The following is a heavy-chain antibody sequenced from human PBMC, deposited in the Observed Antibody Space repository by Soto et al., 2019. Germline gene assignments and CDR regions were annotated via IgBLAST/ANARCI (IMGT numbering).Heavy chain of an antibody. Sequence: EVQLVESGGGLVQPGRSLRLSCAASGFTFDDYAMHWVRQAPGKGLEWVSGISWYSGSIGYADSVKGRFTIYRDNAKNSLYLQMNSLRTEDTALYYCAKDLYSAAGTIGYWGQGTLVTVSS. CDR3: AKDLYSAAGTIGY. V-gene: IGHV3-9*01. CDR1: GFTFDDYA. D-gene: IGHD6-13*01. CDR2: ISWYSGSI. J-gene: IGHJ4*02.